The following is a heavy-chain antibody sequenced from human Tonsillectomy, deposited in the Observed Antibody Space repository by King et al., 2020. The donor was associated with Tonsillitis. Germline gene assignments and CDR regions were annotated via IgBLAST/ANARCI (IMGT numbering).Heavy chain of an antibody. J-gene: IGHJ4*02. V-gene: IGHV1-46*01. D-gene: IGHD4-17*01. CDR1: GYTFTSYY. Sequence: VQLVESGAEVKKPGASVKVSCKASGYTFTSYYIHWVRQAPGQGLEWMGIINPSGGSTSYAQKFQGRVTMTRDTSPNTVSMELSSLRSEDTAVYYCARAAAISHNGDYDGSFDYWGQGTLVTVSS. CDR2: INPSGGST. CDR3: ARAAAISHNGDYDGSFDY.